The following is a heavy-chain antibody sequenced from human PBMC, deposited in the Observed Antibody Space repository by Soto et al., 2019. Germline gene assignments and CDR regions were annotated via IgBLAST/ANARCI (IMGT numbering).Heavy chain of an antibody. Sequence: SVKVSCKASGGTFSSHSISWVLQAPGQGLEWMGGIIPIFGTANYAQKFQGRVTITADKSTSTAYMELSSLRSEDTAVYYCARDRREYSSSSDAFDIWGQGTMVTVSS. D-gene: IGHD6-6*01. CDR3: ARDRREYSSSSDAFDI. V-gene: IGHV1-69*06. CDR1: GGTFSSHS. CDR2: IIPIFGTA. J-gene: IGHJ3*02.